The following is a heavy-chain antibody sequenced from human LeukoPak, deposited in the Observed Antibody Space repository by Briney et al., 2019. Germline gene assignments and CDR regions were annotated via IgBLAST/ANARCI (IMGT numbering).Heavy chain of an antibody. J-gene: IGHJ3*02. CDR2: ISGSGGST. Sequence: GGSLRLSCAASGFTSSCYAMNWLHLAPEKGQERVSVISGSGGSTYYADSVKGRFTISRDNSKNTLYLQMNSRRAEDTAVYDCAKDRLTSAGNDAFDIWGQGTMVTVSS. V-gene: IGHV3-23*01. D-gene: IGHD6-13*01. CDR3: AKDRLTSAGNDAFDI. CDR1: GFTSSCYA.